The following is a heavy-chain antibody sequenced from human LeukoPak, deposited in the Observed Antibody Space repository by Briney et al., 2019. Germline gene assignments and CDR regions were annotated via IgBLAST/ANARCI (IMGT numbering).Heavy chain of an antibody. CDR3: ARVRGGIIGTEFDY. CDR1: GGFISSYY. V-gene: IGHV4-59*01. D-gene: IGHD1-20*01. CDR2: IYYSGST. Sequence: PSETLSLTCTVSGGFISSYYWSWIRQPPGKGLEWIGYIYYSGSTNYNPSLKSRVTISVDTSKDQFSLKLTSVTAADTAVYYCARVRGGIIGTEFDYWGQGTLVTVSS. J-gene: IGHJ4*02.